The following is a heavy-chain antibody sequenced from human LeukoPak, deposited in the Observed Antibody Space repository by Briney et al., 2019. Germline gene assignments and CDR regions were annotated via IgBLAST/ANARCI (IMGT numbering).Heavy chain of an antibody. CDR1: GSRFPSYW. V-gene: IGHV5-51*01. D-gene: IGHD3-9*01. Sequence: GASLKISCKGSGSRFPSYWIGWVRPMPGKGLEWMGIIYPGDSDTRYSPSFQGQVTISADKSISTAYLQWSSLKASDTAMYYGARSISRGVLRYFDWLSSGYMDVWGKGTTVTVSS. CDR3: ARSISRGVLRYFDWLSSGYMDV. J-gene: IGHJ6*03. CDR2: IYPGDSDT.